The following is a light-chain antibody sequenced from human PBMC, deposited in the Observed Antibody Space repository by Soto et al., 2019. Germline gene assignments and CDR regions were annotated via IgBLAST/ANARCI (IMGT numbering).Light chain of an antibody. V-gene: IGKV3-11*01. CDR1: QSVGSY. J-gene: IGKJ5*01. CDR2: DAS. CDR3: QQRTNWPIT. Sequence: EIVLAQSPATLSLSPGERATLSCRASQSVGSYLAWYQQKPGQAPRLLIYDASTRATGIPARFSGSGSGTDFTLTISSLEPEDFAVYYCQQRTNWPITFGQGTRLDIK.